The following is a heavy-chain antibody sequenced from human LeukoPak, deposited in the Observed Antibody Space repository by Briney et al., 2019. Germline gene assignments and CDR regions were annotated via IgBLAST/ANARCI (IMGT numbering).Heavy chain of an antibody. CDR3: ASIAAAGNE. CDR1: GGSISRSTYY. CDR2: IYYSGSA. Sequence: SETLSLTCTVSGGSISRSTYYWGWIRQPPGQGLEWIGSIYYSGSAYYNPSLKSRVTISVDTSMNQFSLKLSSVTAADTAVYYCASIAAAGNEWGQGTLVTVSS. D-gene: IGHD6-13*01. V-gene: IGHV4-39*01. J-gene: IGHJ4*02.